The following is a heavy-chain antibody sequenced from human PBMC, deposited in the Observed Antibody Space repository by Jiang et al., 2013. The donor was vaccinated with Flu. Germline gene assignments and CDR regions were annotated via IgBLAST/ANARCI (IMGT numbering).Heavy chain of an antibody. D-gene: IGHD6-19*01. CDR1: GVSIANNGFY. Sequence: QTLSLTCTVSGVSIANNGFYWTWVRQHPGKGLEWIGNIFYSGSTSYNPSVERRLTMSLNTSKNQFSLRLTSVTAADTAVYYCARESWYSSGPGENHFDSWGQGTLVTVSS. CDR3: ARESWYSSGPGENHFDS. CDR2: IFYSGST. V-gene: IGHV4-31*03. J-gene: IGHJ4*02.